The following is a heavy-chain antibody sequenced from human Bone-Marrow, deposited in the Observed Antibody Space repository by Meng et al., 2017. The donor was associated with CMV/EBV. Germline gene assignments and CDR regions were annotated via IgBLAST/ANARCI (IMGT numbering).Heavy chain of an antibody. CDR1: GFTFSSYG. Sequence: GESLKISCAASGFTFSSYGMTWVRQAPGKGLEWVSYISSSGSTIYYADSVKGRFTISRDNAKNSLYLQMNSLRAEDTAVYYCARFVGCGGDCYRPAEYFQHWGQGHLVNVSS. CDR2: ISSSGSTI. V-gene: IGHV3-48*04. J-gene: IGHJ1*01. D-gene: IGHD2-21*01. CDR3: ARFVGCGGDCYRPAEYFQH.